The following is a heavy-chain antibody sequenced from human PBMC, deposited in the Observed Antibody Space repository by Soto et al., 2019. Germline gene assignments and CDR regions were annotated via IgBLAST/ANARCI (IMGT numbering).Heavy chain of an antibody. CDR2: IKEDGSEK. CDR3: ARWRSGWSY. D-gene: IGHD6-19*01. CDR1: RYTFSTYQ. J-gene: IGHJ4*02. V-gene: IGHV3-7*01. Sequence: QTGWSLRLSCAASRYTFSTYQMTWVRQAPGKGLEWVANIKEDGSEKWYVDSVRGRFTISRDNANNSLYLHMNNIRVEDTAVYYCARWRSGWSYWGQGTLVTVSS.